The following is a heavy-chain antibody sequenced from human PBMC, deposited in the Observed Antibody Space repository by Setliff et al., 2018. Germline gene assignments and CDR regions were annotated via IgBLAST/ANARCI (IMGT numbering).Heavy chain of an antibody. CDR3: ATIYDSSGHFYPDY. CDR1: GYTFTSYD. Sequence: ASVKVSCKASGYTFTSYDINWVRQATGQGLEWMGWMNPNSGNTGYAQKFQGRVTITRNTSISTAYMELSSLRSEDTAVYYCATIYDSSGHFYPDYWGQGTLVTVSS. CDR2: MNPNSGNT. V-gene: IGHV1-8*03. D-gene: IGHD3-22*01. J-gene: IGHJ4*02.